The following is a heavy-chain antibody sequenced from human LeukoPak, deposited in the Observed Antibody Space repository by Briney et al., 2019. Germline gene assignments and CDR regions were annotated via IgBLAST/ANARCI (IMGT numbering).Heavy chain of an antibody. CDR2: IKQGGSEK. D-gene: IGHD2-2*01. V-gene: IGHV3-7*05. CDR3: ARDQRYCSSSSCPWEPFDY. CDR1: GFTFSSYW. Sequence: GGSLRLSCTASGFTFSSYWMSWVRQAPGKGLEWVANIKQGGSEKYYVDSVKGRFTISRDNAKNSLYLQMNSLRAEDTAVYYCARDQRYCSSSSCPWEPFDYWGQGTLVTVSS. J-gene: IGHJ4*02.